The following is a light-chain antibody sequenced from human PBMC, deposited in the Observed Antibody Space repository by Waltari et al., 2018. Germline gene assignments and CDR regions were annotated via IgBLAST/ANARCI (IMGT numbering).Light chain of an antibody. CDR1: DSDVGGYEY. CDR3: CSYAGDSICV. J-gene: IGLJ1*01. V-gene: IGLV2-11*01. CDR2: AVT. Sequence: QSALTQPRSVSGSPGESVTISCTGTDSDVGGYEYVSWYQHHPGKAPRLLIYAVTKRHSGITDRFSGFKSGSTASLTNSGLHGEDEANYYCCSYAGDSICVVGTETNVAVL.